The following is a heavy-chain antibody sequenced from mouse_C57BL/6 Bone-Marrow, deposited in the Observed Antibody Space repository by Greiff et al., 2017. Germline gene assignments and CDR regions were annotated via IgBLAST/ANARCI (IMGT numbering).Heavy chain of an antibody. CDR3: ARVTTVVATGYYAMDY. D-gene: IGHD1-1*01. V-gene: IGHV1-64*01. J-gene: IGHJ4*01. CDR1: GYTFTSYW. Sequence: QVQLQQSGAELVKPGASVKLSCKASGYTFTSYWMHWVKQRPGQGLEWIGMIHPNSGSTNYNEKFKSKATLTVDKSSSTAYMQLSSLTSEDSAVYYCARVTTVVATGYYAMDYWGQGTSVTVSS. CDR2: IHPNSGST.